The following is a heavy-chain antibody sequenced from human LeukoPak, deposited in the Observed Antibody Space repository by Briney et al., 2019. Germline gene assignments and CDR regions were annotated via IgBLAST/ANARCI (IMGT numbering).Heavy chain of an antibody. D-gene: IGHD3-10*02. CDR1: GFSFSDYA. CDR2: IRYDGSNK. V-gene: IGHV3-30*02. CDR3: AELGITMIGGV. J-gene: IGHJ6*04. Sequence: GGSLRLSCAASGFSFSDYAIYWVRQTPGKGLEWVAFIRYDGSNKIYADSVKGRFTISRDNAKNSLYLQMNSLRAEDTAVYYCAELGITMIGGVWGKGTTVTISS.